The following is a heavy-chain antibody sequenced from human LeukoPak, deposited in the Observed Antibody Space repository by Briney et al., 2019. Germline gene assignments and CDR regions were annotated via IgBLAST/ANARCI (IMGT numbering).Heavy chain of an antibody. V-gene: IGHV3-21*01. CDR2: ISSSSSYI. J-gene: IGHJ3*02. D-gene: IGHD3-9*01. Sequence: PGGFLRLSCAASGFTFSSYSMNWVRQAPGKGLEWVSSISSSSSYIYYADSVKGRFTISRDNAKNSLYLQMNSLRAEDTAVYYCARAPELRYFDWVLGRGDAFDIWGQGTMVTVSS. CDR3: ARAPELRYFDWVLGRGDAFDI. CDR1: GFTFSSYS.